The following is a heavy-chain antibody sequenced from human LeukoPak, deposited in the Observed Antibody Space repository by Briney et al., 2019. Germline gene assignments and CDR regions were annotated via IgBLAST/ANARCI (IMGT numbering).Heavy chain of an antibody. V-gene: IGHV4-39*07. CDR3: ARVASTTSCFDY. J-gene: IGHJ4*02. CDR2: IFHSGIT. D-gene: IGHD2-2*01. Sequence: SETLSLTCTVSGVSISSSSYYWGWIRQPPGKGLDWIGNIFHSGITYSSPSLKSRVTISVDTSKNQFSLTLNSVTAADTAVYFCARVASTTSCFDYWGQGILVTVSS. CDR1: GVSISSSSYY.